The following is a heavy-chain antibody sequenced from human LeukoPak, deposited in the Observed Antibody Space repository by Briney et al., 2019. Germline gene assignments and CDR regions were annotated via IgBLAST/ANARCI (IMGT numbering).Heavy chain of an antibody. CDR1: GYTFINYA. CDR3: ATEGYCSSTSCYYAFDI. Sequence: GASVKVSCKASGYTFINYAIHWVRQAPGQGLEWMGWINAGDGNIKYSQNFQDRVTITRDTSASTAYMELSSLRSEDTAVYYCATEGYCSSTSCYYAFDIWGQGTMVTVSS. D-gene: IGHD2-2*01. J-gene: IGHJ3*02. CDR2: INAGDGNI. V-gene: IGHV1-3*01.